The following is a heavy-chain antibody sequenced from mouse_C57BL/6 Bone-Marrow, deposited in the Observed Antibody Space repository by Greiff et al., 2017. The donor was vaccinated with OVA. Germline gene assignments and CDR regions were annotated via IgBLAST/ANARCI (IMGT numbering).Heavy chain of an antibody. CDR3: ARDGWLRRFFDY. CDR1: GYSITSGYY. D-gene: IGHD2-2*01. V-gene: IGHV3-6*01. Sequence: EVQLQQSGPGLVKPSQSLSLTCSVTGYSITSGYYWNWIRQFPGNKLEWMGYISYDGSNNYNPSLKNRISITRDTSKNQFFLKLNSVTTEDTATYYCARDGWLRRFFDYWGQGTTLTVSS. CDR2: ISYDGSN. J-gene: IGHJ2*01.